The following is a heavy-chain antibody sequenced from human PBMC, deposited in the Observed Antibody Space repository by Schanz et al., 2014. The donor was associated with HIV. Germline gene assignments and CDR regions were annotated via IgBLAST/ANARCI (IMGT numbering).Heavy chain of an antibody. D-gene: IGHD3-22*01. V-gene: IGHV3-30*18. CDR1: GFTFDNYG. CDR2: ISYDGTNK. CDR3: AKDRNHYDSRYRGKGNYYYYYGMDV. J-gene: IGHJ6*02. Sequence: QVRLVESGGGVVQPGRSLRLSCAASGFTFDNYGMHWVRQAPGKGLEWVAVISYDGTNKYYADSVKGRFTISRDNSKNTLYLQMKSLRPEDTAVYYCAKDRNHYDSRYRGKGNYYYYYGMDVWGQGTTVTVSS.